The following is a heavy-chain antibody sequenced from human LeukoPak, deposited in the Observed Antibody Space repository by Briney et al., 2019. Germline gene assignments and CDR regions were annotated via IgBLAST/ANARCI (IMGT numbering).Heavy chain of an antibody. D-gene: IGHD4-17*01. CDR2: ISAYNGNT. Sequence: ASVKVSCKASGYTFTSYGISWVRQAPGQGLQWMGWISAYNGNTNYAQKLQGRVTMTTDTSTSTAYMELRSLRSDDTAVYYCARDAADDYGDTYFDYWGQGTLVTVSS. CDR3: ARDAADDYGDTYFDY. V-gene: IGHV1-18*01. CDR1: GYTFTSYG. J-gene: IGHJ4*02.